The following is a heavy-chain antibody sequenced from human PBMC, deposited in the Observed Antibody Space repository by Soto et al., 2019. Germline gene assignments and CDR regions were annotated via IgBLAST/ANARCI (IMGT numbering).Heavy chain of an antibody. Sequence: QVQLVESGGGVVQPGRSLRLSCAASGVTFSSYGMHWVRQAPGKGLEWVAVIWYDGSTKYYADSVKGRFTISRDNSKNTLYLQMNSLRAEDTAVYYCARMTDEYDYYFDYWGQGPLVTVSS. CDR1: GVTFSSYG. CDR2: IWYDGSTK. V-gene: IGHV3-33*01. CDR3: ARMTDEYDYYFDY. J-gene: IGHJ4*02. D-gene: IGHD3-3*01.